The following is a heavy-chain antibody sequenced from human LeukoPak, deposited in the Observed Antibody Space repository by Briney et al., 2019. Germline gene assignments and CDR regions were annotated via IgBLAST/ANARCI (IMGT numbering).Heavy chain of an antibody. CDR3: AKDRSVLEWLLLDY. V-gene: IGHV3-48*04. D-gene: IGHD3-3*01. CDR1: RFYFSTYD. CDR2: IDSSASTT. J-gene: IGHJ4*02. Sequence: PGGSLRLSCTASRFYFSTYDMNWVRQVPGKGLEWVSYIDSSASTTYYAGSVQGRFTISRDNAKNSLYLQMNSLRAEDTAVYYCAKDRSVLEWLLLDYWGQGTLVTVSS.